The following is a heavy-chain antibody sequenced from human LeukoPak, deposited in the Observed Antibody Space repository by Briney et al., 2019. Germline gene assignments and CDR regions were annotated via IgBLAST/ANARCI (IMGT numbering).Heavy chain of an antibody. CDR3: ARDVLREGSSFN. CDR1: GFTFSSYG. J-gene: IGHJ4*02. V-gene: IGHV3-30*03. D-gene: IGHD3-10*01. Sequence: GGSLRLSCAASGFTFSSYGMHWVRQAPGKGLEGVAVISYDGSNKYYADSVKGRFTISRDNSKNTLYLQMNSLRAEDTAVYYCARDVLREGSSFNWGQGTLVTVSS. CDR2: ISYDGSNK.